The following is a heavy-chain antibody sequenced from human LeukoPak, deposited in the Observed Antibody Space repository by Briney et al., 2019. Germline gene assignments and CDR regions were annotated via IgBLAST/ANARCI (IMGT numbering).Heavy chain of an antibody. Sequence: SETLSLTCTVSGGSISSYYWSWIRQPPGKGLEWIGYIYYSGSTNYNPSLKSRVTISVDTSKNHFSLKLSSVTAADTAVYYCAREFSDSSGYYPLWGQGTLVTVSS. CDR2: IYYSGST. J-gene: IGHJ4*02. D-gene: IGHD3-22*01. V-gene: IGHV4-59*01. CDR3: AREFSDSSGYYPL. CDR1: GGSISSYY.